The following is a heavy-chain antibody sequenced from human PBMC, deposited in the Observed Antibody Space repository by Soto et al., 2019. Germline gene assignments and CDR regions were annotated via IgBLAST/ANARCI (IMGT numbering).Heavy chain of an antibody. Sequence: QVQLQQWGAGLLKPSETLSLTCAVYGGSFSGYYWSWIRQPPGKGLEWIGEINHSGSTNYNPSLKSRVTISVDTPKNQFSLKLSSVTAADTAVYYCARARRRADYGSGSYYNVGRYFQHWGQGTLVTVSS. CDR3: ARARRRADYGSGSYYNVGRYFQH. D-gene: IGHD3-10*01. V-gene: IGHV4-34*01. J-gene: IGHJ1*01. CDR2: INHSGST. CDR1: GGSFSGYY.